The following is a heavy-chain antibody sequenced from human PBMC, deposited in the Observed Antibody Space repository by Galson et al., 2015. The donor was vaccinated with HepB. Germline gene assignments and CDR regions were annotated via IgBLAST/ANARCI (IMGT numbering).Heavy chain of an antibody. CDR2: ISGGGAST. CDR3: AKDGYSYGYRYYFDY. J-gene: IGHJ4*02. CDR1: GFTFGSYA. Sequence: SLRLSCAASGFTFGSYAMSWVRQAPGKGLEWVSAISGGGASTYYADSVKGRFIISRDNSKNTLYLQMNSLRAEDTAVYYCAKDGYSYGYRYYFDYWGQGTLVTVSS. V-gene: IGHV3-23*01. D-gene: IGHD5-18*01.